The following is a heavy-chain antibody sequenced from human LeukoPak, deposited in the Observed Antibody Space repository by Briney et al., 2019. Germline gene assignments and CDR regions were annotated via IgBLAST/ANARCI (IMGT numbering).Heavy chain of an antibody. J-gene: IGHJ3*02. Sequence: GASVKVSCKASGYTFTGYYMNWVRQAPGQGLEWMGLINPGGDNTNYAQNFQGRVTMTRDTSASTVYMELSSLRSEDTAIYYCARIRDGYNDAYDIWGQGTVVTVPS. CDR3: ARIRDGYNDAYDI. D-gene: IGHD5-24*01. V-gene: IGHV1-46*01. CDR1: GYTFTGYY. CDR2: INPGGDNT.